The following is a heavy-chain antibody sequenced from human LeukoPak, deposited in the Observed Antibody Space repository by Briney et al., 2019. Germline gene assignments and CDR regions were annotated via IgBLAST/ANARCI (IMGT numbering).Heavy chain of an antibody. D-gene: IGHD1-26*01. CDR2: IYYSGST. J-gene: IGHJ4*02. V-gene: IGHV4-39*07. CDR3: ARDYSGSYTYFDY. CDR1: GGSISSSSYY. Sequence: PSETLSLTCTVSGGSISSSSYYWGWIRQPPGKGLEWIGSIYYSGSTYYNPSLKSRVTISVDTSKNQFSLKLSSVTAADTAVYYCARDYSGSYTYFDYWGQGTLVTVSS.